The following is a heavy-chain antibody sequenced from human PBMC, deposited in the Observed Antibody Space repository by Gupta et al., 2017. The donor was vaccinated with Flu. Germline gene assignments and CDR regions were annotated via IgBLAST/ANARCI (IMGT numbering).Heavy chain of an antibody. CDR2: IWSNGNNK. Sequence: TFISYGMRGVRQDPGKGLDWVAVIWSNGNNKYYSDSVRGRFTFSRDNSKTTIYLQMSSLRVEDTAVYYCVNERGPFDGFDIWGQGTIVTVSS. V-gene: IGHV3-33*06. J-gene: IGHJ3*02. CDR3: VNERGPFDGFDI. CDR1: TFISYG. D-gene: IGHD2-15*01.